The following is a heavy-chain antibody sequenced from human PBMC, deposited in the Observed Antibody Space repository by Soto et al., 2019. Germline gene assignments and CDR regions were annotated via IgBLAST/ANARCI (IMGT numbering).Heavy chain of an antibody. J-gene: IGHJ6*02. CDR2: IIPILGTP. D-gene: IGHD2-2*01. CDR1: GGTFSSYA. CDR3: ARESSSPNYYFYGMDV. V-gene: IGHV1-69*01. Sequence: QVQLVQSGAEVKKLGSSVKVSCRASGGTFSSYAVSWMRQAPGQGLEWMGVIIPILGTPKYAQKFQGRVTITADEYTTTAYMELSSLRPDDTAVYYCARESSSPNYYFYGMDVWGHGTTVIVSS.